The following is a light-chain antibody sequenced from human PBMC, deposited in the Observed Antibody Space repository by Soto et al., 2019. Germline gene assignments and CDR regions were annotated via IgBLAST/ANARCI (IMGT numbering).Light chain of an antibody. CDR2: AAS. V-gene: IGKV1-39*01. CDR3: QQSYSTWT. Sequence: DIQMTQSPSSLSASVGDRVTITCRASRSISSYLNWYQQKPGKAPKLLIYAASSLQSGVPSRFSGSGSGTDFTLTISSLQPEDFATYYCQQSYSTWTFGQGTKV. J-gene: IGKJ1*01. CDR1: RSISSY.